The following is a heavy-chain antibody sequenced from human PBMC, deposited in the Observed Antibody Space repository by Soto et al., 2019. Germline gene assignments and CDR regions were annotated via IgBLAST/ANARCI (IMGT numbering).Heavy chain of an antibody. Sequence: SETLSLTCAVSGGSISSYYWSWIRQPPGKGLERIGYIYYSGSTYYNPSLKSRVTISVDTSKNHFSLKLSSVTAADTAVYYCARGNGYSYGYVYYYYGMDVWGQGTTVTVSS. CDR1: GGSISSYY. D-gene: IGHD5-18*01. V-gene: IGHV4-59*12. CDR2: IYYSGST. J-gene: IGHJ6*02. CDR3: ARGNGYSYGYVYYYYGMDV.